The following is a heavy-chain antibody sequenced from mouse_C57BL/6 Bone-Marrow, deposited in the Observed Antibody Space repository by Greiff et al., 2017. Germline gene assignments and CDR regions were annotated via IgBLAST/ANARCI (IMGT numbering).Heavy chain of an antibody. CDR2: INPSSGYT. D-gene: IGHD1-1*01. CDR3: AKEDLTTVVASRWCFDV. Sequence: QVQLQQSGAELARPGASVKMSCKASGYTFTSYSMHWVKQRPGQGLEWIGYINPSSGYTKYTQTFKDKATLTVDKSSSTAYMQLRSLTSEVSAVYYCAKEDLTTVVASRWCFDVWGTGTTVTVSS. CDR1: GYTFTSYS. V-gene: IGHV1-4*01. J-gene: IGHJ1*03.